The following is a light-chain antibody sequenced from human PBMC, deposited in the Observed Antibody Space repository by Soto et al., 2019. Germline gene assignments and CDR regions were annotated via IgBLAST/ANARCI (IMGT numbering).Light chain of an antibody. Sequence: QSVLTQPPSVSGAPGQRATISCTGLSSNIGAGYDVHWYQQLPGTAPKLLIYGNSNRPSGVPDRFSGSKSGTSASLAITGLQAEDEADYYCQSYDSSLSGFDVFGTGNKLTVL. CDR1: SSNIGAGYD. CDR2: GNS. CDR3: QSYDSSLSGFDV. V-gene: IGLV1-40*01. J-gene: IGLJ1*01.